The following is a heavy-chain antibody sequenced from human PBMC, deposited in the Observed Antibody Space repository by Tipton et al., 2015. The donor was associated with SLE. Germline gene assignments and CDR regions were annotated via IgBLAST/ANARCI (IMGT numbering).Heavy chain of an antibody. J-gene: IGHJ4*02. CDR1: GGSIRFDDYY. CDR3: ARSRGVNGPDY. D-gene: IGHD3-22*01. V-gene: IGHV4-31*03. CDR2: IYYSGST. Sequence: TLSLTCTVSGGSIRFDDYYWSWIRQHPGKGLEWIGHIYYSGSTYYNPSLKSRVTISVDTSKNQFSLKLTSVTAADTAVYYCARSRGVNGPDYWGQGTLVTVSS.